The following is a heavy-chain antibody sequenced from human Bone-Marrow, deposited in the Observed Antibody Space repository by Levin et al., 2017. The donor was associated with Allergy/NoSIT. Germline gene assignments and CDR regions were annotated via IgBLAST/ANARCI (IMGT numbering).Heavy chain of an antibody. CDR3: AKAGTVTTRSPSYDY. CDR2: ISGSGDST. V-gene: IGHV3-23*01. J-gene: IGHJ4*02. D-gene: IGHD4-17*01. CDR1: GFTFSSYA. Sequence: SCAASGFTFSSYAMSWVRQAPGKGLEWVSAISGSGDSTYYADSVKGRFTISRDNSKNTLYLQMNSLRAEDTAVYYCAKAGTVTTRSPSYDYWGQGTLVTVSS.